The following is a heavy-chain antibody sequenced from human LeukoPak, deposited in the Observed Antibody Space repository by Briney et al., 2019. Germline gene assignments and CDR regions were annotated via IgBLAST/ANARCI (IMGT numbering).Heavy chain of an antibody. V-gene: IGHV1-8*01. J-gene: IGHJ5*02. D-gene: IGHD2-2*01. Sequence: ASVKVSCKASGYTFTSYDINWVRQATGQGLEWMGWMNPNSGNTGYAQKFQGRVTMTRNTSISTAYMELSSLRSEDMAVYYCARVPRYCSSTSCYLFDPWGQGTLVTVSS. CDR2: MNPNSGNT. CDR3: ARVPRYCSSTSCYLFDP. CDR1: GYTFTSYD.